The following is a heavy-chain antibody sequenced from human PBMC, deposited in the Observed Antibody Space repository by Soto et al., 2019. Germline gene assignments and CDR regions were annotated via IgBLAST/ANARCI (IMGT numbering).Heavy chain of an antibody. CDR3: ARDTIPIYSDSSGYYFTPSYYYGMDV. CDR2: ISAYNGNT. J-gene: IGHJ6*02. V-gene: IGHV1-18*01. D-gene: IGHD3-22*01. CDR1: GYTFTSYG. Sequence: ASVKVSCKASGYTFTSYGISWVRQAPGQGLEWMGWISAYNGNTNYAQKLQGRVTMTTDTSTSTAYMELRSLRSDDTAVYYCARDTIPIYSDSSGYYFTPSYYYGMDVWGQGTTVTVSS.